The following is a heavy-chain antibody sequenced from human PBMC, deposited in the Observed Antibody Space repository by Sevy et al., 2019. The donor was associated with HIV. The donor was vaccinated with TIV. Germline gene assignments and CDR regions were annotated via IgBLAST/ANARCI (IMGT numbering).Heavy chain of an antibody. D-gene: IGHD5-18*01. J-gene: IGHJ4*02. CDR2: MKEDGSEK. CDR1: GFTFSSYW. Sequence: GGCLRLSCAASGFTFSSYWMSWVRQAPGKGLEWVDTMKEDGSEKSYVDSVKGRFTISRDNAKNSLYLQMNSLRVDDTALYYCVREGLGGFSYSLDCWGQGTLVTVSS. CDR3: VREGLGGFSYSLDC. V-gene: IGHV3-7*01.